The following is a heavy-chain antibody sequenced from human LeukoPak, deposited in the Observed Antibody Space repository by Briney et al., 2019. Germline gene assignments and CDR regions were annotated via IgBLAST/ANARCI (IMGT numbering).Heavy chain of an antibody. Sequence: ASVKVSCKASGYTFTSYYMHWVRQAPGQGLEWMGIINPSGGSTSYAQKFQGRVTMTRDTSTSTVYMELSSLRSEDTAVYYCARGGRPRRDGYTGDLAYFDYWGQGTLVTVSS. CDR3: ARGGRPRRDGYTGDLAYFDY. CDR2: INPSGGST. D-gene: IGHD5-24*01. V-gene: IGHV1-46*01. J-gene: IGHJ4*02. CDR1: GYTFTSYY.